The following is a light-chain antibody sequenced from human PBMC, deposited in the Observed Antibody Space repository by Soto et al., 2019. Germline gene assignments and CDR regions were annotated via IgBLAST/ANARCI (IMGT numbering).Light chain of an antibody. V-gene: IGLV2-14*03. CDR3: SSYTSTSTRVV. CDR2: DVS. J-gene: IGLJ2*01. Sequence: QSALTQPASVSGSPGQSITISCTGTSSDVGGYNYVSWYQQHPGKAPKVMIYDVSKRPSGVSNRFSGSKSGNTASLTISGLQVEDESDYYCSSYTSTSTRVVFGGGTQVTVL. CDR1: SSDVGGYNY.